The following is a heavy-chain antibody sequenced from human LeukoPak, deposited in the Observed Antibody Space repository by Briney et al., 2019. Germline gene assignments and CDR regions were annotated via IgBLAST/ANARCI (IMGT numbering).Heavy chain of an antibody. D-gene: IGHD3-10*01. Sequence: ASVKVSCKVSGYTPTELSMHWVRQAPGKGLEWMGGFDPEDGETIYAQKFQGRVTMTEDTSTDTAYMELSSLRSEDTAVYYCATVYYYGSGSYYNPLDYWGQGTLVTVSS. CDR2: FDPEDGET. J-gene: IGHJ4*02. V-gene: IGHV1-24*01. CDR1: GYTPTELS. CDR3: ATVYYYGSGSYYNPLDY.